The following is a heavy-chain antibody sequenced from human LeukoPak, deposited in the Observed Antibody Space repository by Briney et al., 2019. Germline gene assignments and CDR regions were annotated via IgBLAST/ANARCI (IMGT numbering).Heavy chain of an antibody. CDR3: ARVAVNGSGSYSAYYYYMDV. D-gene: IGHD3-10*01. V-gene: IGHV3-30*03. J-gene: IGHJ6*03. CDR1: GFTFSSYG. Sequence: GGSLRLSCAASGFTFSSYGMHWVRQPPGKGLEWVAVISKDGSNKYYADSVKGRVTISRDNAKNSLYLQMNSLRAEDTALYHCARVAVNGSGSYSAYYYYMDVWGKGTTVTISS. CDR2: ISKDGSNK.